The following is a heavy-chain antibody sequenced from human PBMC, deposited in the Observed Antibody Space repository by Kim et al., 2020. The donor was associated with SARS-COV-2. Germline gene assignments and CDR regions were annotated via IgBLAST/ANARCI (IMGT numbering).Heavy chain of an antibody. CDR1: GGSISSGGYY. CDR3: AQEVVVTAIPAGSGWFDP. J-gene: IGHJ5*02. D-gene: IGHD2-21*02. V-gene: IGHV4-31*03. CDR2: IYYSGST. Sequence: SETLSLTCTVSGGSISSGGYYWSWIRQHPGKGLEWIGYIYYSGSTYYNPSLKSRVTISVDTSKNQFSLKLSSVTAADTAVYYCAQEVVVTAIPAGSGWFDPWGQGTLVTVSS.